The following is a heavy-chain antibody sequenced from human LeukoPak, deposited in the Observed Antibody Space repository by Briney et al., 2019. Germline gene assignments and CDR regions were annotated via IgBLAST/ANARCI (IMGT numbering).Heavy chain of an antibody. CDR2: INPNSGAT. V-gene: IGHV1-2*02. CDR3: ARDRGIATAVLDY. CDR1: GYTFTGYY. J-gene: IGHJ4*02. D-gene: IGHD6-13*01. Sequence: ASVKVSCKASGYTFTGYYMHWVRQAPGQGLEWMGWINPNSGATNYARKFQGRVTMTRDTSITTAYTELSRLRSDDTAVYYCARDRGIATAVLDYWGQGTLVTVSS.